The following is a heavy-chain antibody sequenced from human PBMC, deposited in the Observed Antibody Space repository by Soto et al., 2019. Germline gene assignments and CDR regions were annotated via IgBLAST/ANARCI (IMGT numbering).Heavy chain of an antibody. V-gene: IGHV1-24*01. CDR1: GGTFSSYA. CDR3: ATEADFWSGLDY. Sequence: GASVKVSCKASGGTFSSYAISWVRQAPGKGLEWMGGFDPEDGETIYAQKFQGRVTMTEDTSTDTAYMELSSLRSEDTAVYYCATEADFWSGLDYWGQGTLVTVSS. D-gene: IGHD3-3*01. J-gene: IGHJ4*02. CDR2: FDPEDGET.